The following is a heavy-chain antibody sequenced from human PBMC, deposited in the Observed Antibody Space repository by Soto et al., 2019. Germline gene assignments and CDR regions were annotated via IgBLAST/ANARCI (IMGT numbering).Heavy chain of an antibody. Sequence: ASVEVSCKASGYTFTSYGISWVRQAPGQGLEWMGWISAYNGNTNYAQKLQGRVTMTTDTSTSTAYMELRSLRSDDTAVYYCARDRPFLEFTKGMDVWGQGTTVTVSS. J-gene: IGHJ6*02. CDR2: ISAYNGNT. CDR3: ARDRPFLEFTKGMDV. CDR1: GYTFTSYG. D-gene: IGHD3-3*02. V-gene: IGHV1-18*04.